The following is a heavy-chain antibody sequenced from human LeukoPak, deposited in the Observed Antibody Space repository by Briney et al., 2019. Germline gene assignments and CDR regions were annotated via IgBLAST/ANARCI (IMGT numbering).Heavy chain of an antibody. CDR2: INHSGST. V-gene: IGHV4-34*01. CDR1: GGSFSGYY. D-gene: IGHD3-9*01. J-gene: IGHJ4*02. Sequence: SETLSLTCAVYGGSFSGYYWSWIRQPPGKGLEWIGEINHSGSTNYNPSLKSRVTISVDTSKNQFSLKLSSVTAADTAVYYCARVSLRYFDWSYYFDYWGQGTLVTVSS. CDR3: ARVSLRYFDWSYYFDY.